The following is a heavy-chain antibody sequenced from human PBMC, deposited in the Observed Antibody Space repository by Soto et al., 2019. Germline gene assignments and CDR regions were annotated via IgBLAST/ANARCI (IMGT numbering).Heavy chain of an antibody. CDR1: GFTFSSYG. V-gene: IGHV3-33*01. CDR3: ARDLTPLGAFDI. Sequence: GGSLRLSCAASGFTFSSYGMHWVRQAPGKGLEWVAVIWYDGSNKYYADSVKGRFTISRDNSKNTLYLQMNSLRAEDTAVYYCARDLTPLGAFDIWGQGTMVTVSS. D-gene: IGHD7-27*01. CDR2: IWYDGSNK. J-gene: IGHJ3*02.